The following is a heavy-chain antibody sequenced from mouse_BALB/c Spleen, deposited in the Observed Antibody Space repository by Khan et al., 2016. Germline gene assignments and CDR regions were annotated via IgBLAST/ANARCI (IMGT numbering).Heavy chain of an antibody. D-gene: IGHD2-4*01. J-gene: IGHJ3*01. CDR3: ARSLYDYDGAY. V-gene: IGHV1S81*02. CDR1: GYTFTSYW. CDR2: INPSNGRT. Sequence: QVQPQQPGAELVKPGASVKLSCKASGYTFTSYWMHWVKQRPGQGLEWIGEINPSNGRTNYNEKFKSKATLTVDKSSSTAYMQLSSLTSEDSAVYYCARSLYDYDGAYWGQGTLVTVSA.